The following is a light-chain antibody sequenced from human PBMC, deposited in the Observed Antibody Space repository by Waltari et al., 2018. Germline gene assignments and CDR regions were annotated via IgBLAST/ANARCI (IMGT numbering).Light chain of an antibody. CDR1: RSDVGDYKY. J-gene: IGLJ1*01. CDR3: FSYAGSNTYV. Sequence: QSVLTQPPSASGSPGQSVTISCSGTRSDVGDYKYVSWYQYYPGKAPKLILYEVNKRPSGVPDRFYGSRSGSTAFLTVSGLQADDEAVYFCFSYAGSNTYVFGSGTTVTVL. CDR2: EVN. V-gene: IGLV2-8*01.